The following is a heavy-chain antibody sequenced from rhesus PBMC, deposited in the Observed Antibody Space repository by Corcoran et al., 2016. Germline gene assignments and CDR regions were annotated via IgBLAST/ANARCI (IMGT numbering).Heavy chain of an antibody. CDR3: AKGYSGYKTHFDY. V-gene: IGHV5-20*02. D-gene: IGHD5-24*01. Sequence: EVQLVQSGAEVKRPGESLKISCKTSGYSFTSYWISWVRQMPGKGLEWMGAIYPSESDTKYTPSFQGQVTIAADKSISTAYLQWSSLKASDTATYYCAKGYSGYKTHFDYWGQGVLVTVSS. CDR2: IYPSESDT. CDR1: GYSFTSYW. J-gene: IGHJ4*01.